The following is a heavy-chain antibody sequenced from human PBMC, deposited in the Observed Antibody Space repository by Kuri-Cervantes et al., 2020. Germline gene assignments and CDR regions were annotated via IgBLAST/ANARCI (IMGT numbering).Heavy chain of an antibody. D-gene: IGHD1-1*01. V-gene: IGHV3-23*01. J-gene: IGHJ4*02. CDR2: ISGSCGST. Sequence: ESLVLYCAASGFTFSSYAMSWVRQAPGKGLEWVSAISGSCGSTYYADSVKGRFTISRDNSKNTLYLQMNSLRAEDTAVYYCAKDGLPGGFDYWGQGTLVTVSS. CDR3: AKDGLPGGFDY. CDR1: GFTFSSYA.